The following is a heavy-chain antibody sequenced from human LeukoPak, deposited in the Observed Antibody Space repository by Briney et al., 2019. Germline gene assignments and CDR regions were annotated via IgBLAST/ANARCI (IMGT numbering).Heavy chain of an antibody. V-gene: IGHV3-7*03. J-gene: IGHJ3*02. CDR2: IKQDGSEK. D-gene: IGHD7-27*01. CDR3: AKAHSNWGDAFDI. CDR1: GFTFSSYW. Sequence: GGSLRLSCAASGFTFSSYWMSWVRQAPGKGLEWVANIKQDGSEKYSLDSVKGRFTISRDNAKNSLYLQMNSLRAEDTALYYCAKAHSNWGDAFDIWGQGTMVTVSS.